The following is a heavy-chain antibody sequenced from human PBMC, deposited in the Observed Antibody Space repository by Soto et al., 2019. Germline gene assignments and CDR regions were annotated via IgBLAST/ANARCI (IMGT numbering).Heavy chain of an antibody. V-gene: IGHV3-21*04. CDR3: ARRGQPTLRYYGMDV. CDR2: ISSSSSYI. J-gene: IGHJ6*02. CDR1: GFSFSSYS. D-gene: IGHD6-13*01. Sequence: PGGSLRLSCAASGFSFSSYSMNWVRQAPGKGLEWVSSISSSSSYIYYADSVKGRFTISRDNAKNSLYLQMNSLKASDTAMYYCARRGQPTLRYYGMDVWGQGTTVTVSS.